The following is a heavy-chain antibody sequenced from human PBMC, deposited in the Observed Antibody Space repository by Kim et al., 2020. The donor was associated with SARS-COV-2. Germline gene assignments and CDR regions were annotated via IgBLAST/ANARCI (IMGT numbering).Heavy chain of an antibody. D-gene: IGHD3-10*01. Sequence: SVKVSCKTSGGPFSSYPINWVRQAPGQGLEWMGGIIPVFDTPVYAQKFQGRVTITADESTSTAYMELHSLRSEDTAIYYCARDPDYYDSGRHGGFDYWGQGTLVTVSS. CDR2: IIPVFDTP. CDR3: ARDPDYYDSGRHGGFDY. J-gene: IGHJ4*02. CDR1: GGPFSSYP. V-gene: IGHV1-69*13.